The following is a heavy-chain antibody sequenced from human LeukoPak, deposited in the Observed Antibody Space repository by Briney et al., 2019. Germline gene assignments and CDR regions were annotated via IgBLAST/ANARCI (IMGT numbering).Heavy chain of an antibody. D-gene: IGHD6-19*01. J-gene: IGHJ3*02. Sequence: GGSLRLSCAASGFTFSSYAMSWVRQAPGKGLEWVSVISGSDGSTYYADSVKGRCTISRDNSKNTLYLQMNSLRAEDTAVFYCAKPRGEEWLVGLYDAFDIWGQGTMVTVSS. CDR3: AKPRGEEWLVGLYDAFDI. CDR2: ISGSDGST. CDR1: GFTFSSYA. V-gene: IGHV3-23*01.